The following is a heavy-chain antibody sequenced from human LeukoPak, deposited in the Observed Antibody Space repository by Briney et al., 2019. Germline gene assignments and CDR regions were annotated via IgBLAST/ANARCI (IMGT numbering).Heavy chain of an antibody. J-gene: IGHJ4*02. CDR3: ARDRGTWNDDGFDY. D-gene: IGHD1-1*01. V-gene: IGHV4-39*07. CDR1: GGSLSSSSYY. Sequence: SETLSLTCTVSGGSLSSSSYYWGWIRQPPGKGLEWIGSIYYSGSTYYNPSLKSRVTMSVDTSKNQFSLKLSSVTAADTAVYYCARDRGTWNDDGFDYWGQGTLVTVSS. CDR2: IYYSGST.